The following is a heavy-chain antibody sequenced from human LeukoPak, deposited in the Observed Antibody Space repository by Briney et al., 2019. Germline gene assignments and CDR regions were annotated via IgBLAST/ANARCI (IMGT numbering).Heavy chain of an antibody. CDR2: ISSSSSYI. D-gene: IGHD2-21*01. Sequence: GGSLRLSCAASGFTFSSYSMNWVRQAPGKGLEWVSSISSSSSYIYYADSVKGRFTISRDNAKNSLHLQMNSLRAEDTAVYYCARDFSLYCGGDCYSYEVWFDPWGQGTLVTVSS. CDR1: GFTFSSYS. V-gene: IGHV3-21*01. CDR3: ARDFSLYCGGDCYSYEVWFDP. J-gene: IGHJ5*02.